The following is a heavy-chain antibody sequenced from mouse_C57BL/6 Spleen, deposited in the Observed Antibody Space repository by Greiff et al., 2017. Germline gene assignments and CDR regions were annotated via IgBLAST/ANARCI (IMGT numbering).Heavy chain of an antibody. CDR1: GYTFTDYY. J-gene: IGHJ2*01. Sequence: VQLQQSGPELVKPGASVKISCKASGYTFTDYYMNWVKQSHGKSLEWIGDINPNNGGTSYNQKFKGKATLTVDKSSSTAYMELRRLTSEDSAVYYCARWDGNYLFDYWGQGTTLTVSS. CDR3: ARWDGNYLFDY. V-gene: IGHV1-26*01. CDR2: INPNNGGT. D-gene: IGHD2-1*01.